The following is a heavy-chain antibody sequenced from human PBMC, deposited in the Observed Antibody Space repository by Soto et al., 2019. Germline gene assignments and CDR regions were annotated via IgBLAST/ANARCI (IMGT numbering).Heavy chain of an antibody. CDR3: AKALYGSSSSPIDF. CDR2: ITWNSGYI. CDR1: GFTFDDYA. V-gene: IGHV3-9*01. D-gene: IGHD6-13*01. Sequence: LRLSCAASGFTFDDYAMHWVRQAPGKGLEWVSYITWNSGYIGYADSVKGRFTISRDNANNSLYLQMNSLKTEDTAFYYCAKALYGSSSSPIDFWGQGTLVTVSS. J-gene: IGHJ1*01.